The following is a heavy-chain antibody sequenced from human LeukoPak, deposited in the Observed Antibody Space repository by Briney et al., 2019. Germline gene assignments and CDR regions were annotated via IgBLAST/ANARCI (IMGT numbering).Heavy chain of an antibody. J-gene: IGHJ5*02. CDR2: IKQDGSEK. Sequence: GGSLRLSCAASGFTFSSYWMSWVRQAPGKGLEWVANIKQDGSEKYYVDSVKGRFTISRDNAKNSLYLQMNSLRAEDTAVYYCARDRRSLGWLQLGVNWFDPWGQGTLVTVSS. D-gene: IGHD5-24*01. CDR3: ARDRRSLGWLQLGVNWFDP. V-gene: IGHV3-7*01. CDR1: GFTFSSYW.